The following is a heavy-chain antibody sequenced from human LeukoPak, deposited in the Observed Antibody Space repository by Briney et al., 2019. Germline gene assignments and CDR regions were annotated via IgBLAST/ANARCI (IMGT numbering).Heavy chain of an antibody. V-gene: IGHV4-59*01. J-gene: IGHJ4*02. CDR1: GGSISPYY. Sequence: SETLSLTCTVSGGSISPYYWNWIRQPPGKGVEWIGYIYYSGSTNYNPSLKSRVTISVDTSKNQFSLKLSSVTAANTAMYYCARETCTNGVCYHFDYWGQGTLVTVSS. CDR3: ARETCTNGVCYHFDY. D-gene: IGHD2-8*01. CDR2: IYYSGST.